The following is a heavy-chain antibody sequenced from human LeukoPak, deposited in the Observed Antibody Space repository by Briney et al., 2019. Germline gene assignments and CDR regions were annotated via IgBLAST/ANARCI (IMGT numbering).Heavy chain of an antibody. D-gene: IGHD3-3*01. CDR3: ARDRDYDFCSGYSKYNRFDP. CDR2: IIPIFGTA. CDR1: GGTFSSYA. V-gene: IGHV1-69*13. Sequence: ASVKVSCKASGGTFSSYAISWVRQAPGQGLEWMGGIIPIFGTANYAQKFQGRVTITADESTSTAYMELSSLRSEDTAVYYCARDRDYDFCSGYSKYNRFDPWGQGTLVTVSS. J-gene: IGHJ5*02.